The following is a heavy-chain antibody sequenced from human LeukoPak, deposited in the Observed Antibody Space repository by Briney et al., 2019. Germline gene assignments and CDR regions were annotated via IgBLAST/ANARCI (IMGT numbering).Heavy chain of an antibody. CDR3: ARGGADSSLVIRDYYYYYGMDV. CDR2: IIPILGIA. V-gene: IGHV1-69*04. CDR1: GGTFSSYA. Sequence: GSSVKVSCKASGGTFSSYAISWVRQAPGQGLEWMGKIIPILGIANYAQKFQGRVTITGDKSTSTAYMELSSLRSEDTAVYYCARGGADSSLVIRDYYYYYGMDVWGQGTTVTVSS. D-gene: IGHD3-22*01. J-gene: IGHJ6*02.